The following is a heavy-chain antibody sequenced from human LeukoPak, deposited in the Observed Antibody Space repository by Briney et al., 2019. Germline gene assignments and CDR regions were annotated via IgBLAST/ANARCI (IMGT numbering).Heavy chain of an antibody. CDR1: GFTFSNYW. J-gene: IGHJ4*02. CDR3: ARDDSGPHY. V-gene: IGHV3-7*01. CDR2: IKHDGSEK. Sequence: PGGSLRLSCAASGFTFSNYWMTWVRQAPGKGLEWVANIKHDGSEKYHVDSVKGRFTISRDNAKNSMYLQMNSLRVGDTAVYYCARDDSGPHYWGQGTLVTVSS. D-gene: IGHD6-19*01.